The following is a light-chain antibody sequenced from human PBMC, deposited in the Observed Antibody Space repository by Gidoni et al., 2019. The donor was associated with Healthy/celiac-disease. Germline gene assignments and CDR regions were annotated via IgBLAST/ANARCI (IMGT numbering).Light chain of an antibody. CDR2: CAS. Sequence: DIVMTQSPDSLAVSLGERATIKCKSSQSVLYSSNKKNYLAWYQQNPGQPPKLLIYCASTRESGVPDLFSGSGSGTDFTLTISSLQAEDVAVSYCQQYYSTPPWTFGQGTKVEI. CDR3: QQYYSTPPWT. V-gene: IGKV4-1*01. J-gene: IGKJ1*01. CDR1: QSVLYSSNKKNY.